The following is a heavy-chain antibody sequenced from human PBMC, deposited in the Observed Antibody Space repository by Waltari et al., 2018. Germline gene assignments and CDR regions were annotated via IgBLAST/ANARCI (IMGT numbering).Heavy chain of an antibody. J-gene: IGHJ6*03. Sequence: EVQLLESGGGLVQPGGSLRLSCAASGFTFSSYAMSWVRQAPGKGLEWVSAISGSGGSTYYADSVKGRFTISRDNSKNTLYLQMNSLRAEDTAVYYCAKARYDFWSGYYPLNNYYYYMDVWGKGTTVTVSS. CDR3: AKARYDFWSGYYPLNNYYYYMDV. V-gene: IGHV3-23*01. D-gene: IGHD3-3*01. CDR2: ISGSGGST. CDR1: GFTFSSYA.